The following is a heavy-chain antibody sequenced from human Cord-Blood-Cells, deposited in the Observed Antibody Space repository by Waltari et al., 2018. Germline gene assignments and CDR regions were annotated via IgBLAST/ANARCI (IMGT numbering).Heavy chain of an antibody. CDR3: ARVANYDFWSGYYYFDY. CDR1: GGTFSSYA. Sequence: QVQLVQSGAEVKKPGSSVKVSCKSSGGTFSSYAISWVRQAPGQGLEWMGGFIPIFGTANYAQKFQGRVTITADESTSTAYMELSSLRSEDTAVYYCARVANYDFWSGYYYFDYWGQGTLVTVSS. D-gene: IGHD3-3*01. CDR2: FIPIFGTA. J-gene: IGHJ4*02. V-gene: IGHV1-69*01.